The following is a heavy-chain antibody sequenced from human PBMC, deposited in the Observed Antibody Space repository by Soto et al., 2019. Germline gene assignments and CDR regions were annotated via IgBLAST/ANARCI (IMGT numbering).Heavy chain of an antibody. CDR1: GYTFTSYG. CDR3: ARDSYCGGDCYSTPIVYYGMYV. CDR2: ISAYNGNT. V-gene: IGHV1-18*01. D-gene: IGHD2-21*02. Sequence: QVQLVQSGAEVKKPGASVKVSCKASGYTFTSYGISWVRQAPGQGLEWMGWISAYNGNTNYAQKLQGRVTMTTDTSKSTAYMELRSLRSDDKAVYYCARDSYCGGDCYSTPIVYYGMYVWGQGTTVTVSS. J-gene: IGHJ6*02.